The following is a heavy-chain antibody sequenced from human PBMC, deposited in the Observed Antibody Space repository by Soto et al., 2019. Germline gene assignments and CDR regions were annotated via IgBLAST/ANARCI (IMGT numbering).Heavy chain of an antibody. CDR2: IDPSDSYT. D-gene: IGHD5-12*01. J-gene: IGHJ4*02. Sequence: GESLKISCKGSGYSFTSFWISWVRQMPGKGLEWIGRIDPSDSYTSYSPSFQGHVTISADRSISTAYLQWSSLKASDTAMYYCARLERYTGYELHFDYWGQGTQVTVSS. CDR3: ARLERYTGYELHFDY. V-gene: IGHV5-10-1*01. CDR1: GYSFTSFW.